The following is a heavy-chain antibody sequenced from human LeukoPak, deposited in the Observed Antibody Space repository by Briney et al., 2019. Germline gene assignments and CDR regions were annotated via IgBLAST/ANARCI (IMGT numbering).Heavy chain of an antibody. CDR3: ARAPGGHYYYYYMDV. Sequence: ASVKVSCKASGYTFNGYYMHWVRQAPGQGLEWMGWISAYNGNTNYAQKPQGRVTMTTDTSTSTAYMELRSLRSDDTAVYYCARAPGGHYYYYYMDVWGKGTTVTISS. J-gene: IGHJ6*03. CDR2: ISAYNGNT. D-gene: IGHD3-10*01. CDR1: GYTFNGYY. V-gene: IGHV1-18*04.